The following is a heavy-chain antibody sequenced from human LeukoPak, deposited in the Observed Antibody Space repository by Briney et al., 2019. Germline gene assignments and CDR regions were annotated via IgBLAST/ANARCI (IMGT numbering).Heavy chain of an antibody. CDR2: IYYSGST. V-gene: IGHV4-39*01. Sequence: PSETLSLTCTVSGGSISSSNYYWGWIRQPPGKGLEWIGSIYYSGSTYYNPSLKSRVTISVVTSKNQFSLKLSSVTPAATAVYYCARGQAFYDFWSGYWAHNWFDPWGQGTLVTVSS. J-gene: IGHJ5*02. CDR1: GGSISSSNYY. CDR3: ARGQAFYDFWSGYWAHNWFDP. D-gene: IGHD3-3*01.